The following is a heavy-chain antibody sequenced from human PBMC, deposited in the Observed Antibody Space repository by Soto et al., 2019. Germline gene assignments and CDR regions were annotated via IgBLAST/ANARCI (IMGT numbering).Heavy chain of an antibody. J-gene: IGHJ4*02. CDR2: IGGSGGAST. V-gene: IGHV3-23*01. D-gene: IGHD2-21*01. CDR3: AKRDSDGDYYFDY. CDR1: GFTFSSYA. Sequence: PGGSLRLSCVGSGFTFSSYAMSWVRQAPGKGLEWVSTIGGSGGASTHYADPVKGRFTISRDKSKSKLYLQMNSLRDEDTAIYYCAKRDSDGDYYFDYWGQGTLVTVSS.